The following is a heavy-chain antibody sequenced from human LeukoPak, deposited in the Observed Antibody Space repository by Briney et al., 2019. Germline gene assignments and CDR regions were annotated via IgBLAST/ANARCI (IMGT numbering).Heavy chain of an antibody. CDR1: GFTFSSYS. D-gene: IGHD3-16*01. Sequence: GGSLRLSCAASGFTFSSYSMNWVRQAPGKGLEWVSSISSSSRYIYYADSVKGRFTISRDNAKNSLYLQMNSLRAEDTAVYYCAREGTIGYWGQGTLVTVSS. CDR2: ISSSSRYI. CDR3: AREGTIGY. V-gene: IGHV3-21*01. J-gene: IGHJ4*02.